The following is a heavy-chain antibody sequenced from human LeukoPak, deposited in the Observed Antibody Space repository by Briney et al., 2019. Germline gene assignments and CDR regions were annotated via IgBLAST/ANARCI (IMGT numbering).Heavy chain of an antibody. D-gene: IGHD2/OR15-2a*01. CDR3: ARRRTF. CDR2: INPDGSEI. V-gene: IGHV3-7*03. Sequence: PGGSLRLSCEASGFNLGSPWMAWVRQAPGKGLEWVANINPDGSEIHYVDSLKSRFTISRDNSKNTLVLQMARLRSEDTAIYYCARRRTFGGQGTLVTVSS. CDR1: GFNLGSPW. J-gene: IGHJ4*02.